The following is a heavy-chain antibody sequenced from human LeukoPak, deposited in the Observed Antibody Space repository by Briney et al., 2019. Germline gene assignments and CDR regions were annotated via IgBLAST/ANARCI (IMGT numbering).Heavy chain of an antibody. D-gene: IGHD3-22*01. CDR3: ARAPNALDSSGYTQNEKAFDI. V-gene: IGHV4-39*07. Sequence: SSETLSLTCTVSGVSVSSGSYYWSWIRQPPGKGLEWIGEINHSGSTNYNPSLKSRVTISVDTSKNQFSLKLSSVTAADTAVYYCARAPNALDSSGYTQNEKAFDIWGQGTMVTVSS. CDR2: INHSGST. J-gene: IGHJ3*02. CDR1: GVSVSSGSYY.